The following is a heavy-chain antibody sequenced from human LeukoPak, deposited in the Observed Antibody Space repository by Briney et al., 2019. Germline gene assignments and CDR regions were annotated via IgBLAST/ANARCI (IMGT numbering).Heavy chain of an antibody. Sequence: SQTLSLTCTVSGGSISSSSYYWGWIRQPPGKGLEWIGSIYYSGSTHYNPSLKSRVTISVDTSKNQFSLKLSSVTAADTAVYYCARHRGYQLPEVVDYWGQGTLVTVSS. D-gene: IGHD2-2*01. CDR3: ARHRGYQLPEVVDY. J-gene: IGHJ4*02. CDR2: IYYSGST. V-gene: IGHV4-39*01. CDR1: GGSISSSSYY.